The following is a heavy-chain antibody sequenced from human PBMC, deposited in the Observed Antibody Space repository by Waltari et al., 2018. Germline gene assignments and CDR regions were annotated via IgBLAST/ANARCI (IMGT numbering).Heavy chain of an antibody. CDR1: GGTFSSYA. J-gene: IGHJ4*02. D-gene: IGHD4-17*01. CDR2: IIPILGTA. CDR3: ARTRHYGDYAVPYY. Sequence: QVQLVQSGAEVKKPGSSVKVSCKASGGTFSSYAISWVRQAPGQGLEWMGGIIPILGTANYEQKFQGRVTITADKSTSTAYMELNSLRAEDTAVYYCARTRHYGDYAVPYYWGQGTLVTVSS. V-gene: IGHV1-69*14.